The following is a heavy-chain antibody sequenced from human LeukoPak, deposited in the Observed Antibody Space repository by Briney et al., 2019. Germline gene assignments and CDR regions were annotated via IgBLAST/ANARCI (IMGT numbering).Heavy chain of an antibody. Sequence: GGSLRLSCAASRFTFSSYAMHWVRQAPGKGLEWVAVIPNDGGDKYYADSVRGRFTISRDNSKNTLSLQMNSLRSEDTAVYYCARDSAITIFFSPLMDVWGQGTTVTVSS. J-gene: IGHJ6*02. CDR3: ARDSAITIFFSPLMDV. CDR1: RFTFSSYA. D-gene: IGHD3-9*01. CDR2: IPNDGGDK. V-gene: IGHV3-30-3*01.